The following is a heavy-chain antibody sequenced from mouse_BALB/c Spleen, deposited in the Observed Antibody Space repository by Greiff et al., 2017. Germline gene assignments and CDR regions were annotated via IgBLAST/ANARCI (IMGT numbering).Heavy chain of an antibody. D-gene: IGHD2-14*01. Sequence: EVQGVESGGGLVQPGGSLRLSCATSGFTFTDYYMSWVRQPPGKALEWLGFIRNKANGYTTEYSASVKGRFTISRDNSQSILYLQMNTLRAEDSATYYCARGYRYDGWFAYWGQGTLVTVSA. CDR1: GFTFTDYY. CDR3: ARGYRYDGWFAY. V-gene: IGHV7-3*02. J-gene: IGHJ3*01. CDR2: IRNKANGYTT.